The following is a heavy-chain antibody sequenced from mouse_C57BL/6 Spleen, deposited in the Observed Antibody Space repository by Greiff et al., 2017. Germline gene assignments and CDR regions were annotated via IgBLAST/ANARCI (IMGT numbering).Heavy chain of an antibody. D-gene: IGHD1-1*01. Sequence: QLQLQQPGAELVRPGSSVKLSCKASGYTFTSYWMHWVKQRPIQGLEWIGNIDPSDSETHYNQKFKDKATLTVDKSSSTAYMQLSSLTSEDSAVYYCARNYGSSLGYFDVWGTGTTVTVSS. CDR3: ARNYGSSLGYFDV. CDR2: IDPSDSET. J-gene: IGHJ1*03. CDR1: GYTFTSYW. V-gene: IGHV1-52*01.